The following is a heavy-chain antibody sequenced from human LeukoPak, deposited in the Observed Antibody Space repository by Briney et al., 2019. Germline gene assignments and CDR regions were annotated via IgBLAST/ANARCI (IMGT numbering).Heavy chain of an antibody. CDR2: ISYDGSNK. J-gene: IGHJ4*02. Sequence: PGGSLRLSCAASGFTFSSYGMHWVRQAPGKGLEWVAVISYDGSNKYYADSVKGRFTISRDNSKNTLYLQMNSLRAEDTAVYYCAKAGDSSGPYHLGDYWGQGTLVNVSS. CDR3: AKAGDSSGPYHLGDY. V-gene: IGHV3-30*18. CDR1: GFTFSSYG. D-gene: IGHD3-22*01.